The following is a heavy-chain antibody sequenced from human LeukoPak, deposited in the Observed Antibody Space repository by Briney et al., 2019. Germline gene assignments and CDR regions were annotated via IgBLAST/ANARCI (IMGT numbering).Heavy chain of an antibody. CDR2: ISYDGSNK. J-gene: IGHJ6*03. Sequence: GGSPRLSCAASGFTFSSYGMHWVRQAPGKGLEWVAVISYDGSNKYYADSVKGRFTISRDNSKNTLYLQMNSLRAEDTAVYYCAKDGEFSSSWYEYYYYYYMDVWGKGTTVTVSS. V-gene: IGHV3-30*18. CDR3: AKDGEFSSSWYEYYYYYYMDV. CDR1: GFTFSSYG. D-gene: IGHD6-13*01.